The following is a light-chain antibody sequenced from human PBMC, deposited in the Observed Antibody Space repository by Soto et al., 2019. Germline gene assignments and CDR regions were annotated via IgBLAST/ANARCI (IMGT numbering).Light chain of an antibody. CDR1: QSVSSN. V-gene: IGKV3-15*01. Sequence: EIVMTQSPAPLSVSPGRRSTLPCRASQSVSSNLAWYQQKPGQAPRILIYGASTRATGIPARFSGSGCGTEFNLTISSLQPEDFAVYYCQQYNNWPGTFGQGTKVDIK. J-gene: IGKJ1*01. CDR2: GAS. CDR3: QQYNNWPGT.